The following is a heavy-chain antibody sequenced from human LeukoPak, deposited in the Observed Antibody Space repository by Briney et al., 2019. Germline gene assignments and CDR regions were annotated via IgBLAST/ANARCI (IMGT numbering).Heavy chain of an antibody. CDR1: GGSISSGGYY. CDR2: IFYSGST. V-gene: IGHV4-31*03. Sequence: SETLSLTCTVSGGSISSGGYYWSWIRQHPGKGLEWIGYIFYSGSTYYNPSLKSRLTISVDTSKNQFSLRLSSVTAADTAVYYCARDRDYGGRAFDIWGQGTMVTVSS. D-gene: IGHD4-17*01. J-gene: IGHJ3*02. CDR3: ARDRDYGGRAFDI.